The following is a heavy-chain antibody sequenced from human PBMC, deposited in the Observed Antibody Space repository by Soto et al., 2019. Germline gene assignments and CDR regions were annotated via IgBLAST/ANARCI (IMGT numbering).Heavy chain of an antibody. CDR1: GFTFSSYS. V-gene: IGHV3-21*01. D-gene: IGHD3-3*01. CDR3: ASITLARDDFWSGYYSATHPYYYYGMDV. CDR2: ISSSSSYI. J-gene: IGHJ6*02. Sequence: LRLSCAASGFTFSSYSMNWVRQAPGKGLEWVSSISSSSSYIYYADSVKGRFTISRDNAKNSLYLQMNSLRAEDTAVYYCASITLARDDFWSGYYSATHPYYYYGMDVWGQGTTVTVSS.